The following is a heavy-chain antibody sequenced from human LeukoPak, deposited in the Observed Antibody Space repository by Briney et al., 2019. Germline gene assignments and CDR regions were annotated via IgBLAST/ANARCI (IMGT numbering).Heavy chain of an antibody. CDR2: ISYSGTN. CDR3: ASLGTLRS. Sequence: SETLSLTCTVSGASVSSSSYYWGWIRQPPGKGLEWIGSISYSGTNYNNPSLKCRVSISIDTSKNQFSVKLTSVTAADTAMYYCASLGTLRSWGQGTLVTVSS. V-gene: IGHV4-39*01. D-gene: IGHD7-27*01. J-gene: IGHJ5*02. CDR1: GASVSSSSYY.